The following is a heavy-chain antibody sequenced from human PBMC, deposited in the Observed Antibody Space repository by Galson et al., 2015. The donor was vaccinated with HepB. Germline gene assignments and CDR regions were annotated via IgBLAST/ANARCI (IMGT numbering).Heavy chain of an antibody. CDR1: GFTFSSYA. V-gene: IGHV3-23*01. Sequence: SLRLSCAASGFTFSSYAMSWVRQAPGKGLEWVSAISGSGGSTYYADSVKGRFTISRDNSKNTLYLQMNSLRAEDTAVYYCAKDHYDIWGTPTEHWGQGTLVTVSS. D-gene: IGHD3-22*01. CDR2: ISGSGGST. J-gene: IGHJ1*01. CDR3: AKDHYDIWGTPTEH.